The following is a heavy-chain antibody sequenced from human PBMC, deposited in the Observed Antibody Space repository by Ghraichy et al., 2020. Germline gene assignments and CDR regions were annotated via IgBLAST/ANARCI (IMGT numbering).Heavy chain of an antibody. CDR3: ARALGYCSSTSCYSRMGH. V-gene: IGHV1-2*02. CDR2: INPNSGGT. J-gene: IGHJ4*02. Sequence: ASVKVSCKASGYTFTGYYMHWVRQAPGQGLEWMGWINPNSGGTNYAQKFQGRVTMTRDTSISTAYMELSRLRSDDTAVYYCARALGYCSSTSCYSRMGHWGQGTLVTVSS. CDR1: GYTFTGYY. D-gene: IGHD2-2*01.